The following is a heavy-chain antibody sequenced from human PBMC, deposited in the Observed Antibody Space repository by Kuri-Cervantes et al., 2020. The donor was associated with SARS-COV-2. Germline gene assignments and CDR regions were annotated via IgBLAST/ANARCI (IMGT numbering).Heavy chain of an antibody. CDR3: ARERSGSYDY. CDR1: GFAFSNFT. D-gene: IGHD1-26*01. Sequence: GGSLRLSCAASGFAFSNFTLNWVRQAPGKGLEWVSSIGSSRGSKYFADSVKGRFTISRDNAKNSLYLQMNSLRAEDTALYHCARERSGSYDYWGQGTLVTVSS. V-gene: IGHV3-21*04. CDR2: IGSSRGSK. J-gene: IGHJ4*02.